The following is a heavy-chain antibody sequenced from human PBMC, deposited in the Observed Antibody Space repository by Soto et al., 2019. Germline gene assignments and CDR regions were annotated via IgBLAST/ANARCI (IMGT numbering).Heavy chain of an antibody. CDR1: GFTISGNY. V-gene: IGHV3-53*01. CDR2: IFSGDNT. Sequence: EVQLVASGGGLIQPGGSLRLSCAASGFTISGNYITWVRQAPGKGLEWVSVIFSGDNTFYSDSVKGRFTISRDSSKNTVYLQMNRLRGDDTAVYFCATGLTLPVRPSFDTWGQGTLLTVSS. J-gene: IGHJ5*02. D-gene: IGHD2-21*02. CDR3: ATGLTLPVRPSFDT.